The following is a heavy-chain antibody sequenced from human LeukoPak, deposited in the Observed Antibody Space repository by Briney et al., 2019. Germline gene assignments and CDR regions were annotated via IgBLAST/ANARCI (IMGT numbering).Heavy chain of an antibody. CDR2: MNPNSGNT. V-gene: IGHV1-8*01. J-gene: IGHJ4*02. Sequence: ASVKVSCKASGYTLTSYDINWVRQATGQGLEWMGWMNPNSGNTGYAQKFQGRVAMTRNTSISTAYMELSSLGSEDTAVYYCARRRSKRDGYNFDYWGQGTLVTVSS. D-gene: IGHD5-24*01. CDR1: GYTLTSYD. CDR3: ARRRSKRDGYNFDY.